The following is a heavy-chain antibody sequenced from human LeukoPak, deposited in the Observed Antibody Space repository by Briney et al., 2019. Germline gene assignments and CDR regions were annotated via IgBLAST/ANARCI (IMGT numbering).Heavy chain of an antibody. Sequence: GGSLRLSCAASGFTFSSYAMSWVRQAPGKGLEWVSAISGSGGSTYYAHSVKGRFTISRDNSKNTLYLQMNSLRAEDTAVYYCATLGMVRGNDYWGQGTLVTVSS. CDR1: GFTFSSYA. V-gene: IGHV3-23*01. CDR2: ISGSGGST. D-gene: IGHD3-10*01. CDR3: ATLGMVRGNDY. J-gene: IGHJ4*02.